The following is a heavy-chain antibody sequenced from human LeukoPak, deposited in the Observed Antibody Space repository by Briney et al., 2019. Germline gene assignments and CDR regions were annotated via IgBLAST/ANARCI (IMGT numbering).Heavy chain of an antibody. CDR3: ARGDGYNFFDY. CDR1: GFSVTNNY. D-gene: IGHD5-24*01. V-gene: IGHV3-53*01. Sequence: PGGTLRLSCAVSGFSVTNNYMSWVRQAPGKELEWVSVFYVGGATYYAASVKGQFTISRDNSENTLYLQMKSVRAEDTAVYYCARGDGYNFFDYWGQGILVTVSS. J-gene: IGHJ4*02. CDR2: FYVGGAT.